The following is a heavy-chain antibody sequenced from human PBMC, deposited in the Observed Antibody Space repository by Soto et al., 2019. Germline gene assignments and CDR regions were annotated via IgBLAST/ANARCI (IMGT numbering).Heavy chain of an antibody. CDR1: GYSFTSYW. CDR2: IDPSDSYT. Sequence: EVQLVQSGAEVKKPGESLRISCKGSGYSFTSYWISWVRQMPGKGLEWMGRIDPSDSYTNYSPSFQGHVTISADKSISTAYLQWSSLKASDTAMYYWAAPKQLSMGYYYGMDVWGQGTTVTVSS. CDR3: AAPKQLSMGYYYGMDV. D-gene: IGHD2-2*01. J-gene: IGHJ6*02. V-gene: IGHV5-10-1*01.